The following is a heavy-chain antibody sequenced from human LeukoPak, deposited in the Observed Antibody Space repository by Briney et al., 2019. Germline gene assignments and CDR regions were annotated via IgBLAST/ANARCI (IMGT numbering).Heavy chain of an antibody. V-gene: IGHV3-30*04. J-gene: IGHJ4*02. CDR1: GFTFSSYA. CDR2: ISYDGSNK. D-gene: IGHD6-13*01. CDR3: AREGPNIAAAGMFDY. Sequence: GGSLRLSCAASGFTFSSYAMHWVRQAPGKGLEWVAVISYDGSNKYYAGSVKGRFTISRDNSKNTLYLQMNSLRAEDTAVYYCAREGPNIAAAGMFDYWGQGTLVTVSS.